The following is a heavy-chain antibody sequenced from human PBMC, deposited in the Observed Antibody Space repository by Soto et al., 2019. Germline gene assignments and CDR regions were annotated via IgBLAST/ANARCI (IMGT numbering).Heavy chain of an antibody. CDR3: ATLIDSSGYGDAFDI. Sequence: ASVKVSCKASGYTFTSYDINWVRQATGQGLEWMGWMNPNSGNTGYAQKFQGRVTMTRNTSISTAYMELSSLRSEDTAVYYCATLIDSSGYGDAFDIWGQGXMVTVSS. CDR1: GYTFTSYD. D-gene: IGHD3-22*01. J-gene: IGHJ3*02. CDR2: MNPNSGNT. V-gene: IGHV1-8*01.